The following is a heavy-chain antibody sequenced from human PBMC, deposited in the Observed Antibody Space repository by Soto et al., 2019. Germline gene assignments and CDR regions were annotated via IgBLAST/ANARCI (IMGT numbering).Heavy chain of an antibody. J-gene: IGHJ2*01. V-gene: IGHV1-69*08. CDR2: IIPALGTT. Sequence: QDQLVQSGAEVKKPGSSVKVSCKAFGGPFSSHTFSWVRQAPGQGLEWMGRIIPALGTTTYAQKFQGRVTITADESVTTVYMELNSLRTEATAVYYCARPDFGDYWYFDLWGRGTLVTVSS. CDR3: ARPDFGDYWYFDL. CDR1: GGPFSSHT. D-gene: IGHD4-17*01.